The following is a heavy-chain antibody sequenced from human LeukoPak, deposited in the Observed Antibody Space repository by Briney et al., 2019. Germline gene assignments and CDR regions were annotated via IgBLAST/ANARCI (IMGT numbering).Heavy chain of an antibody. D-gene: IGHD4-17*01. CDR1: GGSFSGYY. V-gene: IGHV4-34*01. CDR2: INHSGST. CDR3: ARGLRFNFDFLYYYYGMDV. J-gene: IGHJ6*02. Sequence: PSETLSLTCAVYGGSFSGYYWSWIRQPPGKGLEWIGEINHSGSTNYNPSLKSRVTISVDTSKNQFSLKLSSVTAADTAVYYCARGLRFNFDFLYYYYGMDVWGQGTTVTVSS.